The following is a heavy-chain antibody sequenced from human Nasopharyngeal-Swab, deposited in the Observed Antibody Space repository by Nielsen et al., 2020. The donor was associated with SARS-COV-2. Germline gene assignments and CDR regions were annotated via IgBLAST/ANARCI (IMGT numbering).Heavy chain of an antibody. J-gene: IGHJ6*02. Sequence: GESLKISCKGSGYSFTSYWIGWVRQMLGKGLEWMGIIYPGDSDTRYSPSFQGQVTISADKSISTAYLQWSSLKASDTAMYYCARVTSAKYSSGWYYYYYGMDVWGQGTTVTVSS. D-gene: IGHD6-19*01. CDR1: GYSFTSYW. CDR2: IYPGDSDT. CDR3: ARVTSAKYSSGWYYYYYGMDV. V-gene: IGHV5-51*01.